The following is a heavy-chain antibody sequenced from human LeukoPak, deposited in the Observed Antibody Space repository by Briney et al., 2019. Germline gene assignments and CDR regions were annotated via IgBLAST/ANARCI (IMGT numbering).Heavy chain of an antibody. Sequence: GGSLILSCAASGFTFSSYWMHWVRQAPGKGLVWVSYINTDGSGTSYADSVKGRFTISRDNAKNTLYLQMNSLRAEDTAVYYCATFPTVTVIVGGVFDYWGQGTLVTVSS. CDR3: ATFPTVTVIVGGVFDY. CDR2: INTDGSGT. D-gene: IGHD3-22*01. J-gene: IGHJ4*02. V-gene: IGHV3-74*01. CDR1: GFTFSSYW.